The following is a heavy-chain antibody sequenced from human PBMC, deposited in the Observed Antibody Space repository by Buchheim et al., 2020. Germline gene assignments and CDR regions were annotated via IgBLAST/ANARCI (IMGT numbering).Heavy chain of an antibody. D-gene: IGHD4-17*01. V-gene: IGHV3-7*01. Sequence: EVQLVESGGGLVQPGGSLRLSCAASGFTFSSYWMSWVRQAPGKGLEWVANIKQDGSEKYYVDSVKGRFTISRDNAKNSLYLQMNSLRAEDTAVYYCARVGNYGDYVVTYYYYGMDVWGQGTT. CDR2: IKQDGSEK. CDR3: ARVGNYGDYVVTYYYYGMDV. J-gene: IGHJ6*02. CDR1: GFTFSSYW.